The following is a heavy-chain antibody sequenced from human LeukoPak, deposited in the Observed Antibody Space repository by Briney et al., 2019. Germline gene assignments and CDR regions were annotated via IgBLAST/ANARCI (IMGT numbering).Heavy chain of an antibody. V-gene: IGHV1-69*05. CDR3: ARGLAAGRYYYYYMDV. CDR2: IIPIFGTA. CDR1: GGTFSSYA. J-gene: IGHJ6*03. Sequence: SVKVSCKASGGTFSSYAISWVRQAPGQGLEWMGGIIPIFGTANYAQKFQGRVTITTDESTSTAYMELSSLRSEDTAVYYCARGLAAGRYYYYYMDVWGKGTTVTVSS. D-gene: IGHD6-13*01.